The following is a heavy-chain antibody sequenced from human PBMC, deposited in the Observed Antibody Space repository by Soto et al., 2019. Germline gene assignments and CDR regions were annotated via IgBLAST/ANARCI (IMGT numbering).Heavy chain of an antibody. J-gene: IGHJ4*02. CDR3: ATGFLQWLASDY. V-gene: IGHV3-48*03. Sequence: GSLRLSCAASGFTFSSYEMNWVRQAPGKGLEWVSYISSSGSTIYYADSVKGRFTISRDNAKNSLYLQMNSLRAEDTAVYYCATGFLQWLASDYWGQGTLVTVSS. D-gene: IGHD6-19*01. CDR1: GFTFSSYE. CDR2: ISSSGSTI.